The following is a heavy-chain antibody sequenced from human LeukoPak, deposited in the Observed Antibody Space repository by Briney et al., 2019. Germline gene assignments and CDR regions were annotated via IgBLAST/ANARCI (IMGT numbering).Heavy chain of an antibody. CDR3: ARDTNRLTYSDH. CDR2: INTYSGNT. D-gene: IGHD4/OR15-4a*01. V-gene: IGHV1-18*01. Sequence: GASVKVSCKASGYTFTTYGFCWVRQAPGQGLEWMGWINTYSGNTKYAQKLQGRVTMTTDASTSTAYMELTSLTPDDTAVYYCARDTNRLTYSDHWGQGTLVTVSS. J-gene: IGHJ4*02. CDR1: GYTFTTYG.